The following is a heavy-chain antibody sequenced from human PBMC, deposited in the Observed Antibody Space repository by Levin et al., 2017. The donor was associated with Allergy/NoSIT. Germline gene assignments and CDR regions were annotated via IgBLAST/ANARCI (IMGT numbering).Heavy chain of an antibody. CDR3: ARGGSSRNYYYYGMDV. CDR1: GDSVSSNSAA. CDR2: TYYRSKWYN. Sequence: SQTLSLPCAISGDSVSSNSAAWNWIRQSPSRGLEWLGRTYYRSKWYNDYAVSVKSRITINPDTSKNQFSLQLNSVTPEDTAVYYCARGGSSRNYYYYGMDVWGQGTTVTVSS. D-gene: IGHD6-13*01. V-gene: IGHV6-1*01. J-gene: IGHJ6*02.